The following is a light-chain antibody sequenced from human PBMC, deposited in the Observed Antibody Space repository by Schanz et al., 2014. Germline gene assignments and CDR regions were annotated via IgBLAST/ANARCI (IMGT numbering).Light chain of an antibody. CDR3: AAWDGRLTAWV. CDR1: TSNIGGSS. Sequence: QSVLTQPPSASGAPGQRVTISCSGGTSNIGGSSVFWLQHFPGTAPKLLISRTNQRPSGVPDRFSGSKSGTSASLAISGLRSDDEADYYCAAWDGRLTAWVFGGGTKLTVL. J-gene: IGLJ3*02. CDR2: RTN. V-gene: IGLV1-47*01.